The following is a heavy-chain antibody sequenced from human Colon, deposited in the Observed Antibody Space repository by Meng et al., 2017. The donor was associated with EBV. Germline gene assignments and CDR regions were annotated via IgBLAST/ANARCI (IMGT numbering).Heavy chain of an antibody. CDR2: IYHSGTT. V-gene: IGHV4-4*02. J-gene: IGHJ4*02. D-gene: IGHD4-17*01. CDR3: ARNGDYNPGLY. CDR1: GDSISNNW. Sequence: VQVQASGPGLGKPSGTLSLTCAVSGDSISNNWWSWVRQPPGKGLEWIGEIYHSGTTNYNPSLRSRVTISVDKSKNQFSLQLTSVTAADTAVYYCARNGDYNPGLYWGQGTLVTVSS.